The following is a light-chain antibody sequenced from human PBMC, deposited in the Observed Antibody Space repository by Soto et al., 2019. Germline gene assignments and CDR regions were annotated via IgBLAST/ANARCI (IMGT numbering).Light chain of an antibody. CDR2: SNN. Sequence: QSLLTQPPSASGTPVQRVTISCSGSSSNIGSNTVNWYQQLPGTAPKLLIYSNNQRPSGVPDRFSGSKSGTSASLAITGLQYEDEDDYYCAAWDDRLXGYVVGTGTKVXV. CDR1: SSNIGSNT. V-gene: IGLV1-44*01. CDR3: AAWDDRLXGYV. J-gene: IGLJ1*01.